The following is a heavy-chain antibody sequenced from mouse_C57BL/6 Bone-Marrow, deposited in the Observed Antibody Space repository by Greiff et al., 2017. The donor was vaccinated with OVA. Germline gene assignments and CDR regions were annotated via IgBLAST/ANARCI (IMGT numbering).Heavy chain of an antibody. V-gene: IGHV1-42*01. CDR2: INPSTGGT. J-gene: IGHJ3*01. CDR1: GYSFTGYY. D-gene: IGHD4-1*01. CDR3: ARGGTSPFAY. Sequence: EVQLQQSGPELVKPGASVKISCKASGYSFTGYYMNWVKQSPEKSLEWIGEINPSTGGTTYNQKFKAKATLTVDKSSSTAYMQLKSLTSEDSAAYYCARGGTSPFAYWGQGTLVTVSA.